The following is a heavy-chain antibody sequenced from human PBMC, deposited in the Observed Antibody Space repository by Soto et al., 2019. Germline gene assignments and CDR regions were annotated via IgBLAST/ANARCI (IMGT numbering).Heavy chain of an antibody. D-gene: IGHD6-13*01. Sequence: PSETLSLTCTVSGGSISSYYWSWIRQPPGKGLEWIGYIYYSGSTNYNPSLKSRVTISVDTSKNQFSLKLSSVTAADTAVYYCAITRIAAAGNWFDPWGQGTLVTVSS. CDR2: IYYSGST. V-gene: IGHV4-59*13. CDR1: GGSISSYY. J-gene: IGHJ5*02. CDR3: AITRIAAAGNWFDP.